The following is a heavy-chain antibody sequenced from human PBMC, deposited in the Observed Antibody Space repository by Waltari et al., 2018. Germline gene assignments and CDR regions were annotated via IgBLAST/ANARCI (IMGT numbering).Heavy chain of an antibody. CDR1: GYSFSDHH. Sequence: QVQLVQSGAEVKNLGASVRVSCQASGYSFSDHHTHWVRQAPGQGLEGVGWISPNNGDTNYAQRFQGWVTMTSDSSISTAYMELNRLRSDDTAVYYCARGGYSYGYGMDVWGQGTTVIVSS. D-gene: IGHD5-12*01. V-gene: IGHV1-2*04. CDR3: ARGGYSYGYGMDV. J-gene: IGHJ6*02. CDR2: ISPNNGDT.